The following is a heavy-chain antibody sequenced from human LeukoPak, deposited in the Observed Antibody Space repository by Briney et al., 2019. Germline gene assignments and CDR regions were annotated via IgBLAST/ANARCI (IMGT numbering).Heavy chain of an antibody. CDR1: GGSISSSSYY. D-gene: IGHD3-16*01. CDR3: ARELGQVP. Sequence: SETLSLTCTVSGGSISSSSYYWGWIRQPPGKGLEWIGSIYYSGSTYYNPSLKSRVTISVDTSKNQFPLKLSSVTAADTAVYYCARELGQVPWGQGTLVTVSS. V-gene: IGHV4-39*06. J-gene: IGHJ5*02. CDR2: IYYSGST.